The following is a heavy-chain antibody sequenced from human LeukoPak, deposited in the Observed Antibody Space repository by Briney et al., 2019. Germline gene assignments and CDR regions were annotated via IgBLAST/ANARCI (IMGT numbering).Heavy chain of an antibody. D-gene: IGHD5-18*01. Sequence: GGSLRLSCAASALTVRSNYMSWVRQAPGKGLEWVSVIYSGGSTYYADSVKGRFTISRDNSKNTLYLQMNSLRAEDTAVYYCVTQYNYGFYYFDYWGKGTLVTVSS. CDR2: IYSGGST. CDR3: VTQYNYGFYYFDY. CDR1: ALTVRSNY. J-gene: IGHJ4*02. V-gene: IGHV3-66*04.